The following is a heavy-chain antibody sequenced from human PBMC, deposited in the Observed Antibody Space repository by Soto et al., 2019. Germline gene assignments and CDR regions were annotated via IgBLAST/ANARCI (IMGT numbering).Heavy chain of an antibody. CDR1: GFTFSSYA. CDR2: ISYDGSNK. Sequence: QVQLVESGGGVVQPGRSLRLSCAASGFTFSSYAMHWVRQAPGKGLEWVAVISYDGSNKYYADSVKGRFTISRDNSKNTLYLQMNSLRAEDTAVYYCARDTSGIAAAGTVFIAFDIWGQGTMVTVSS. CDR3: ARDTSGIAAAGTVFIAFDI. J-gene: IGHJ3*02. V-gene: IGHV3-30-3*01. D-gene: IGHD6-13*01.